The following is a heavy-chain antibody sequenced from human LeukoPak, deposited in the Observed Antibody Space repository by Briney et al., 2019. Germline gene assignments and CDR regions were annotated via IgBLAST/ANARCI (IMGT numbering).Heavy chain of an antibody. CDR1: GYTFTAYY. J-gene: IGHJ3*02. CDR2: INPNSGGT. Sequence: ASVKVSCKASGYTFTAYYMHCVRQAPGQGLEWMGWINPNSGGTNYAQKFQGSVTMTRDTSISTAYMELSRLRSDDTAVYYCARDYYDSSGFGAFDIWGQGTMVTVSS. V-gene: IGHV1-2*02. D-gene: IGHD3-22*01. CDR3: ARDYYDSSGFGAFDI.